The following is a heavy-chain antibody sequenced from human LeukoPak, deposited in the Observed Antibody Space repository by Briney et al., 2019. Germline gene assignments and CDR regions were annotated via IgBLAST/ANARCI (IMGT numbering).Heavy chain of an antibody. Sequence: ASVKVSCKASGYTFTSYDINWVRRATGQGLEWMGWMNPNSGNTGYAQKFQGRVTMTRNTSISTAYMELSSLRSEDTAVYYCARKGITGNYYYYGMDVWGQGTTVTVSS. J-gene: IGHJ6*02. CDR1: GYTFTSYD. D-gene: IGHD1-20*01. V-gene: IGHV1-8*01. CDR3: ARKGITGNYYYYGMDV. CDR2: MNPNSGNT.